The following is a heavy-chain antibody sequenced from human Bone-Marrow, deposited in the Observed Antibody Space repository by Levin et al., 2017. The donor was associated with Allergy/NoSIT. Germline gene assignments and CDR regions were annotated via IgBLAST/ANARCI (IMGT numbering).Heavy chain of an antibody. CDR1: GGSISSNNW. CDR3: ARVQGGDLDY. V-gene: IGHV4-4*02. D-gene: IGHD3-16*01. Sequence: SETLSLTCAVSGGSISSNNWWSWVRQPPGKGLEWIGEIHHSGSTNYNPSLKSRITISVDKSKNQFSLKLISVTAADTAVYYCARVQGGDLDYWGQGTLVTVSS. J-gene: IGHJ4*02. CDR2: IHHSGST.